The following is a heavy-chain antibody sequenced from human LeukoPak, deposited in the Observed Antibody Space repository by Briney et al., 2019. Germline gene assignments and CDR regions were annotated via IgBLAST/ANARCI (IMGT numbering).Heavy chain of an antibody. J-gene: IGHJ5*02. CDR2: IYHSGST. Sequence: IGYIYHSGSTYYNPSLKSRVTISVDGSKNQFSLKLSSVTAADTAVYYCARGIEDTAMVEHWGQGTLVTVSS. D-gene: IGHD5-18*01. CDR3: ARGIEDTAMVEH. V-gene: IGHV4-30-2*01.